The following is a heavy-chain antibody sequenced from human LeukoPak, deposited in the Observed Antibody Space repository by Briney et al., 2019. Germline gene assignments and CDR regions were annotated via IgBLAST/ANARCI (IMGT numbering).Heavy chain of an antibody. V-gene: IGHV3-15*01. Sequence: GGSLRLSCAASGFTFSTAWMSWVRPAPGKGLEWVGLIKSKTDGGTRDYSAPVKGRFTISRDDSKNTVYLQMNSLRAEDTAVYYCARGLYRNGGYYFDYWGQGTLVTVSS. CDR2: IKSKTDGGTR. J-gene: IGHJ4*02. CDR1: GFTFSTAW. D-gene: IGHD6-19*01. CDR3: ARGLYRNGGYYFDY.